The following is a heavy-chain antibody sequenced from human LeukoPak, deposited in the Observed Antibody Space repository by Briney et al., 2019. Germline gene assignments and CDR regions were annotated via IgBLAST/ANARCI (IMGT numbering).Heavy chain of an antibody. CDR1: GFTFSSYS. V-gene: IGHV3-21*01. CDR3: ARDRRANDYGDY. J-gene: IGHJ4*02. CDR2: ISSSSSYI. Sequence: GGSLRLSCAASGFTFSSYSMNWVRQAPGKGLEWVSSISSSSSYIYYADSVKGRFTISRGNAKNSLYLQMNSLRAEDTAVYYCARDRRANDYGDYWGQGTLVTVSS.